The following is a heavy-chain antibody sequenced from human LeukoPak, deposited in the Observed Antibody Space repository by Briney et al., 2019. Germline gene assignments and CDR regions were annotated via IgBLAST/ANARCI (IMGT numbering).Heavy chain of an antibody. D-gene: IGHD6-13*01. V-gene: IGHV3-21*01. Sequence: GGSLRLSCAASGFTFSSYSMNWVRQAPGKGLEWVSSISSSSSYIYYADSVKGRFTISRDNAKNSLYLQMNSLRAEDTAEYYCARDRDSSSWYDYWGQGTLVTVSS. CDR2: ISSSSSYI. CDR1: GFTFSSYS. J-gene: IGHJ4*02. CDR3: ARDRDSSSWYDY.